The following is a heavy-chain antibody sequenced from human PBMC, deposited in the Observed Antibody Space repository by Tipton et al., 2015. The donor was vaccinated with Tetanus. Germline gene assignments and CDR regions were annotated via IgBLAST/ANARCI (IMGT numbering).Heavy chain of an antibody. V-gene: IGHV1-18*01. D-gene: IGHD1-1*01. CDR1: GYTFISYG. CDR2: ISGYSGST. Sequence: QLVQSGGEAKRTGGSEKVSCKPSGYTFISYGISWVRQTHRQGLEWMGWISGYSGSTNYAQNLQGREIMTTDTSTLTCYMELRRPRSVYTAVYCCSRWRTIGYWGQGTLITVSA. CDR3: SRWRTIGY. J-gene: IGHJ4*02.